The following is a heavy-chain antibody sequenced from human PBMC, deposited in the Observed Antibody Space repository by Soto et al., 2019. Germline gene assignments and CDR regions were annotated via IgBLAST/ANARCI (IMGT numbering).Heavy chain of an antibody. CDR1: GGTFSSYA. Sequence: ASVKVSCKASGGTFSSYAISWVRQAPGQGLEWMGGIIPIFGTANYAQKFQGRVTITADESTSTAYMELSSLRSEDTAVYYCATVTQVDVVAEYFQHWGQGTLVTVSS. CDR2: IIPIFGTA. J-gene: IGHJ1*01. V-gene: IGHV1-69*13. D-gene: IGHD2-21*01. CDR3: ATVTQVDVVAEYFQH.